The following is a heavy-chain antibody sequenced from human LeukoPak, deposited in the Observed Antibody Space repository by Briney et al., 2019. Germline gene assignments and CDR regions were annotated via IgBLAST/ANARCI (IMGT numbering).Heavy chain of an antibody. CDR3: ARDGGSYFPETTSIFDY. J-gene: IGHJ4*02. Sequence: PGGSLRLSCAASGFTFSSYAMHWVRQAPGKGLEWAAVISYDGSNKYYADSVKGRFTISRDNSKNTLYLQMNSLRAEDTAVYYCARDGGSYFPETTSIFDYWGQGTLVTVSS. D-gene: IGHD1-26*01. V-gene: IGHV3-30-3*01. CDR2: ISYDGSNK. CDR1: GFTFSSYA.